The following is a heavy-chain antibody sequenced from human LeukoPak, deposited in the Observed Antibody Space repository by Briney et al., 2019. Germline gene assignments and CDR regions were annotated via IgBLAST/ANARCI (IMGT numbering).Heavy chain of an antibody. Sequence: GGSLRLSCAASGFTFSSYAMHWVRQAPGKGLEWVAVVSHDGSHKYYAASVKGRFTISRDNPKNTLFLQMNSLRPEDTAVYYCARDIAFDGTRPPDYWGQGTLVTVSS. CDR2: VSHDGSHK. D-gene: IGHD3-3*02. CDR3: ARDIAFDGTRPPDY. V-gene: IGHV3-30*04. CDR1: GFTFSSYA. J-gene: IGHJ4*02.